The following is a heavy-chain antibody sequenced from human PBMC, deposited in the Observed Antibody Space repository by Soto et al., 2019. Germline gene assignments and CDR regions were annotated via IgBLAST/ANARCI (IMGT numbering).Heavy chain of an antibody. J-gene: IGHJ5*02. D-gene: IGHD3-10*01. Sequence: GGSLRLSCAASGFTFSSYAMSWVRQAPGKGLEWVSAISGSGGSTYYADSVKGRFTISRDNSKNTLYLQMNSLRAEDTAVYYCAKSPLYYYGSGSLPLNWFDPWGQGTLVTVSS. CDR3: AKSPLYYYGSGSLPLNWFDP. V-gene: IGHV3-23*01. CDR2: ISGSGGST. CDR1: GFTFSSYA.